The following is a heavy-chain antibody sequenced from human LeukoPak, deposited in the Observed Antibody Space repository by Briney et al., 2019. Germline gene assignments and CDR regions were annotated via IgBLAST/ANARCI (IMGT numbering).Heavy chain of an antibody. J-gene: IGHJ4*02. CDR3: ARRGCYGGNCYPCDY. D-gene: IGHD2-21*02. V-gene: IGHV3-23*01. Sequence: GGSLRLSCSASGFTFSSYAMSWVREAPRGRLGWVSSISLRGADANYADSVKGRFSISRDDSKNALYLQMSSLRAEDTAVYFCARRGCYGGNCYPCDYWGQGTLVTVSS. CDR1: GFTFSSYA. CDR2: ISLRGADA.